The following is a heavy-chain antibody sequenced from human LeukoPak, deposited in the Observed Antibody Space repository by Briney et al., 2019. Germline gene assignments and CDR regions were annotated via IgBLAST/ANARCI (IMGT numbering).Heavy chain of an antibody. V-gene: IGHV3-53*01. Sequence: PGGSLRLSCAVSGFNFTNNYMSWVRQAPGKGLEWVSVFYVGGGTYYSDSVEGGFTISRDNSENTLYLQMKSLRAEDTAVYYCARGDGYNFFDHWGQGTLVTVSS. D-gene: IGHD5-24*01. CDR2: FYVGGGT. CDR1: GFNFTNNY. CDR3: ARGDGYNFFDH. J-gene: IGHJ4*02.